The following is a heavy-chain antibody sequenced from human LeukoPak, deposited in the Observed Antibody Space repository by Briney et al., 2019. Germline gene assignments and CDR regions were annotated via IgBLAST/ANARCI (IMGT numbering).Heavy chain of an antibody. Sequence: PGGSLRLSCAASGFTFSRYWMSWVRQAPGKGLEWVVNIKQDGSEKYYVDSVNGRFTISRDNAKNSLYLQMNSLRAEDTAVYYCAKDLYYHDNSGSSRVFDHWGQGTLVTVSS. CDR1: GFTFSRYW. D-gene: IGHD3-22*01. CDR3: AKDLYYHDNSGSSRVFDH. CDR2: IKQDGSEK. V-gene: IGHV3-7*01. J-gene: IGHJ4*02.